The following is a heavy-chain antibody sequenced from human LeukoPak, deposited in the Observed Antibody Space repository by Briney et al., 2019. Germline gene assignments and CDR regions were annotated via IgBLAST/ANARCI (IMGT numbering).Heavy chain of an antibody. D-gene: IGHD3-10*01. J-gene: IGHJ5*02. V-gene: IGHV3-21*01. CDR1: GFTLSDYH. Sequence: MPGGSLRLSCAASGFTLSDYHMNWIRQAPGKGLEWLSSITTISHYIYYAGAVRGRFTISRDNAKNSLYLQMNSLRGEDTAVYYCARSGGPGTYHQLRYNWFDPWGQGTLVTVSS. CDR2: ITTISHYI. CDR3: ARSGGPGTYHQLRYNWFDP.